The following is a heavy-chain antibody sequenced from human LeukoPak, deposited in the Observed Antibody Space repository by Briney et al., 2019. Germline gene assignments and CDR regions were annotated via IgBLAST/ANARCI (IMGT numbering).Heavy chain of an antibody. J-gene: IGHJ6*02. V-gene: IGHV1-69*04. CDR2: LIPMVGVA. CDR3: ARIQAVGVPVAIDAYYSYGVDV. D-gene: IGHD2-2*02. CDR1: GGSFSRNA. Sequence: ASVKVSCKASGGSFSRNAISWVRQAPGQGLEWMGRLIPMVGVATYAQKFQGRVTITEDRSTSTAYMELSSLTSEDTAVYYCARIQAVGVPVAIDAYYSYGVDVWGQGTAVSVYS.